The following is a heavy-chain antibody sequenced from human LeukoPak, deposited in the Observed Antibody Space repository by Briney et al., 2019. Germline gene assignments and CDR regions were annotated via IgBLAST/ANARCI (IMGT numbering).Heavy chain of an antibody. V-gene: IGHV4-34*01. CDR2: INHSGST. D-gene: IGHD3-22*01. CDR1: GGSFSGYY. Sequence: PSKTLSLTCAVYGGSFSGYYWSWIRQPPGKGLEWIGEINHSGSTNYNPSLKSRVTMSVDTSKNQFSLKLSSVTAADTAVYYCNLNSSEDYWGQGTLVTVSS. J-gene: IGHJ4*02. CDR3: NLNSSEDY.